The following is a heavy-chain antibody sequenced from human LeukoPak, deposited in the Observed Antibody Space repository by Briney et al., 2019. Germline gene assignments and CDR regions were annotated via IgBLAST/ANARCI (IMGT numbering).Heavy chain of an antibody. CDR2: IWHDGSYE. D-gene: IGHD1-26*01. Sequence: PGVSLRLSCAASGFTFSRYGMHWVRQAPGKGLEWVAVIWHDGSYEYYADSVKGRFTISRDSSKNTLYLQMNSLRAEDTAVYYCAKDGVGATSLDCWGQGTLVTVSS. CDR3: AKDGVGATSLDC. CDR1: GFTFSRYG. J-gene: IGHJ4*02. V-gene: IGHV3-33*06.